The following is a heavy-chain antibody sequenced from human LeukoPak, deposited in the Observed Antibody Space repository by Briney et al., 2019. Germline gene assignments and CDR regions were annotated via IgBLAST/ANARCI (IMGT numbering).Heavy chain of an antibody. CDR3: ARGRGVAGRRWLDP. V-gene: IGHV4-34*01. Sequence: PSETLSLTCAVYGGSFSGYYWSWIRQPPGKGLEWIGEINHSGSTNYNPSLKSRVTISVDTSKNQFSLKLSSVTAADTAVYYCARGRGVAGRRWLDPWGQGTLVTVSS. D-gene: IGHD6-19*01. CDR2: INHSGST. CDR1: GGSFSGYY. J-gene: IGHJ5*02.